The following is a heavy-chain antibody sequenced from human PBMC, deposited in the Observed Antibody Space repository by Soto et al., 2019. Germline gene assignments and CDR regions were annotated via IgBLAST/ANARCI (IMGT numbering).Heavy chain of an antibody. Sequence: SETLSLNCTVSGGSISSSSYYWGWIRQPPGKGLEWIGSIYYSGSTYYNPSLKSRVTISVDTSKNQFSLKLSSVTAADTAVYYCAVTTSYYYYMDVWGNGTTVTVSS. D-gene: IGHD4-4*01. J-gene: IGHJ6*03. CDR2: IYYSGST. CDR3: AVTTSYYYYMDV. CDR1: GGSISSSSYY. V-gene: IGHV4-39*01.